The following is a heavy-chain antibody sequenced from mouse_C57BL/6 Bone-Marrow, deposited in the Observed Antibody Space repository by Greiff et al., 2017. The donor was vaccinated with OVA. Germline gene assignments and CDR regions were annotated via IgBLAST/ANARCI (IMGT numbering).Heavy chain of an antibody. CDR1: GYTFTDYY. CDR3: AREKYGSTFAY. V-gene: IGHV1-19*01. Sequence: EVQLVESGPVLVKPGASVKMSCKASGYTFTDYYMNWVKQSHGKSLEWIGVINPYNGGTSYNQKFKGKATLTVDKSSSTAYMELNSLTSEDSAVYYCAREKYGSTFAYWGQGTLVTVSA. CDR2: INPYNGGT. J-gene: IGHJ3*01. D-gene: IGHD5-1-1*01.